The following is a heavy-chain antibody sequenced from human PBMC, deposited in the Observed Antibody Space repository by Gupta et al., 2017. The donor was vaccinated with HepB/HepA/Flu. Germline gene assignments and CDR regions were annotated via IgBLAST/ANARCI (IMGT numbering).Heavy chain of an antibody. CDR2: IYYSGST. Sequence: QVQLQESGPGLVKPSETLSLTCTVPGDSISGYSWSWIRQSPGKGLEWIGYIYYSGSTNYNPSLKSRVTISIDTSKNQFSLKVNSVTPADTAVYYCARGYYDTWGRRFDYWGQGTLVTVSS. V-gene: IGHV4-59*01. CDR1: GDSISGYS. J-gene: IGHJ4*02. D-gene: IGHD3-22*01. CDR3: ARGYYDTWGRRFDY.